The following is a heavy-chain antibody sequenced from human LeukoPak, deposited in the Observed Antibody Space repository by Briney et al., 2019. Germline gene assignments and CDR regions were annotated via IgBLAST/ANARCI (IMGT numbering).Heavy chain of an antibody. Sequence: ASVKVSCKASGCTFTSYGISWVRQAPGQGLEWMGWISAYNGNTHYAQKLQGRVTMTTDTSTSTAYMELRSLRSDDTAVYYCAREDIVVVPAALGGYYYYGMDVWGQGTTVTVSS. CDR2: ISAYNGNT. D-gene: IGHD2-2*01. J-gene: IGHJ6*02. CDR3: AREDIVVVPAALGGYYYYGMDV. V-gene: IGHV1-18*01. CDR1: GCTFTSYG.